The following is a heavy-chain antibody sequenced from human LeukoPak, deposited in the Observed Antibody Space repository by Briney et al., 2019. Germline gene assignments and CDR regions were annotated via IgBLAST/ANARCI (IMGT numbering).Heavy chain of an antibody. Sequence: GGSLRLSCSASGFTFSTNAMQWVRHAPGKGLECVSGISSNGGSTYYADSVKGRFTSTRDNSKNTLYLQMSSLRTEDAAVYYCYYSGYWGQGTLVTVSS. CDR2: ISSNGGST. CDR1: GFTFSTNA. J-gene: IGHJ4*02. D-gene: IGHD3-10*01. CDR3: YYSGY. V-gene: IGHV3-64D*06.